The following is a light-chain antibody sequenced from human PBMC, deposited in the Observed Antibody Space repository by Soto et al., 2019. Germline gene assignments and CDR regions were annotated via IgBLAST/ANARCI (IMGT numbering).Light chain of an antibody. J-gene: IGLJ3*02. CDR1: SGDVGSYNR. CDR2: EVT. Sequence: QSALTQPPSVSGSPGQSVTISCTGTSGDVGSYNRVSWYQQPPGTAPKLMISEVTNRPSGVPDRFSGSKSGNTASLTISGRQAEDEADYYCSSYTSTYTGVFGGGTKLTVL. CDR3: SSYTSTYTGV. V-gene: IGLV2-18*02.